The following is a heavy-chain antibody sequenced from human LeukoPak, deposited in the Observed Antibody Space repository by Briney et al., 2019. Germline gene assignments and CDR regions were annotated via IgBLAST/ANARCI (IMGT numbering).Heavy chain of an antibody. CDR2: INHSGST. CDR1: GGSFSGYY. V-gene: IGHV4-34*01. J-gene: IGHJ4*02. Sequence: PSETLSLTCAVYGGSFSGYYWSWIRQPPGKGLEWIGEINHSGSTNYNPSLKSRVTISVDTSKNQFSLKLSSVTAADTAVYYCARGQPTDSSGYYYVRYYFDYWGQGTLVTVSS. D-gene: IGHD3-22*01. CDR3: ARGQPTDSSGYYYVRYYFDY.